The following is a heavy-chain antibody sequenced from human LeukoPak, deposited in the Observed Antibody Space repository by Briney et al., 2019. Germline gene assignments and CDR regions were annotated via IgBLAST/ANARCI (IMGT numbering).Heavy chain of an antibody. D-gene: IGHD3-10*01. V-gene: IGHV1-18*01. CDR1: GYTFTSYG. CDR2: ISAYNGNT. J-gene: IGHJ5*02. CDR3: ARDLERYYYGSGKYNWFDP. Sequence: ASVKVSCKASGYTFTSYGISWVRQAPGQGLEWMGWISAYNGNTHYAQKLQGRVTMTTDTSTSTAYMELRSLRSDDTAVYYCARDLERYYYGSGKYNWFDPWGQGTLVTVSS.